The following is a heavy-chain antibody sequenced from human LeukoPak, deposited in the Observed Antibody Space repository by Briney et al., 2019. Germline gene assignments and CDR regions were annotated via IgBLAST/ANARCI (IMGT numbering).Heavy chain of an antibody. V-gene: IGHV4-61*08. CDR1: GGSISSGGYY. CDR2: IYYSGST. J-gene: IGHJ6*02. CDR3: ARRYFDHVGGYGMDV. Sequence: PSETLSLTCTVSGGSISSGGYYWSWIRQHPGKGLEWIGYIYYSGSTNYDPSLKSRVTISVDTSKNQFSLKLSSVTAADTAVYYCARRYFDHVGGYGMDVWGQGTTVTVSS. D-gene: IGHD3-9*01.